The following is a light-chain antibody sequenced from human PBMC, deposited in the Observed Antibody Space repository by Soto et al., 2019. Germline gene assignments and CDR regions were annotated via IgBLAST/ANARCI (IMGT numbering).Light chain of an antibody. CDR3: QQYNSLWT. Sequence: DIQMTQSPSTLSASVGDRVTITCRASQSISSWLAWYQQKPGKAPKLLIYKASSLESGVPSRFSSSGSGTEFTLTIRSLQADDVASYYCQQYNSLWTFGQGTKVEIK. J-gene: IGKJ1*01. CDR2: KAS. V-gene: IGKV1-5*03. CDR1: QSISSW.